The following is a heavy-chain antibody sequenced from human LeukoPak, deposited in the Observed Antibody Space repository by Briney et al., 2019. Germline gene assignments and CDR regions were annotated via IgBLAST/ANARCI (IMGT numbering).Heavy chain of an antibody. Sequence: GGSLRLSCAASGFTFSSYVMSWVRQAPGKGLEWVSAISGSGGSTYYADSVKGRFAISRDNSKNTLYLQMNSLRAEDTAVYYCAKGKGRRGQWLVLYMDVWGKGTTVTVSS. J-gene: IGHJ6*03. CDR3: AKGKGRRGQWLVLYMDV. CDR2: ISGSGGST. CDR1: GFTFSSYV. D-gene: IGHD6-19*01. V-gene: IGHV3-23*01.